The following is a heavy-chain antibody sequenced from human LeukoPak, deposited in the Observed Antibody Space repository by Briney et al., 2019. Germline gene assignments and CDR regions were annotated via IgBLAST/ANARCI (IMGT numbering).Heavy chain of an antibody. Sequence: GGSLRLSCAASGFTFSSYAMSWVRQAPGKGLEWVSAISGSGGSTYYADSVKGRFTISRDNSKNTLYLQMNSPRAEDTAVYYCAKDEAAWSRAFDIWGQGTMVTVSS. CDR1: GFTFSSYA. V-gene: IGHV3-23*01. J-gene: IGHJ3*02. CDR3: AKDEAAWSRAFDI. CDR2: ISGSGGST. D-gene: IGHD6-13*01.